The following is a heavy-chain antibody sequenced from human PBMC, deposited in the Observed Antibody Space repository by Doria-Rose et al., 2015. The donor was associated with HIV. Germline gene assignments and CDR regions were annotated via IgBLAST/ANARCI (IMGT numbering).Heavy chain of an antibody. J-gene: IGHJ4*02. CDR3: ARTGNWNDGRVDS. CDR2: TYIRGST. V-gene: IGHV4-61*02. Sequence: QVQLQESGPGVVKPSQTLSLTCTVSGGSIGSGSYYWSWIRQPAGKGLEWIGRTYIRGSTDYNPSLQSRVTISVDTSKNQFSLEVNSVTAADTAVYYCARTGNWNDGRVDSWGQGTSVIVSS. CDR1: GGSIGSGSYY. D-gene: IGHD1-20*01.